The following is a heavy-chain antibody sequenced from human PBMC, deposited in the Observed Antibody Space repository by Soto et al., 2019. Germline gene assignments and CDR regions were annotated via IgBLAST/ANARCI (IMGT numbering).Heavy chain of an antibody. CDR3: AKDYSNYVSNWFDS. CDR2: LSSSGGST. V-gene: IGHV3-23*01. J-gene: IGHJ5*01. D-gene: IGHD4-4*01. Sequence: GALRLSCAAPGFTFSSSAMTWVRQAPGKGLEWVSTLSSSGGSTFYADSVKGRFIISRDNSKNTLYLQMNSLRAEDTAIYYCAKDYSNYVSNWFDSWGQGTLVTVSS. CDR1: GFTFSSSA.